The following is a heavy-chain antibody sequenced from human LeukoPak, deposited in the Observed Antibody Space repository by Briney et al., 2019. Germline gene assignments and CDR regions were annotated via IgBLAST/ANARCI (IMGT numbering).Heavy chain of an antibody. CDR1: GFTFSSYG. D-gene: IGHD3-10*01. CDR2: ISGGGGST. J-gene: IGHJ4*02. Sequence: GGSLRLARAASGFTFSSYGMSWVRKAPGKGLEWVSAISGGGGSTYYADSVKGRFTISRDNSKNTLYLQMNSLRAEDTAVYYCAKDRYYYGSGSSYDYGAQGTLVSVSS. V-gene: IGHV3-23*01. CDR3: AKDRYYYGSGSSYDY.